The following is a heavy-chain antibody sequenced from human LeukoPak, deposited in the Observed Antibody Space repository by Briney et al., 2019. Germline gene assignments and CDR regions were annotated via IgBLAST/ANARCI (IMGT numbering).Heavy chain of an antibody. V-gene: IGHV4-34*01. D-gene: IGHD3-22*01. Sequence: SETLSLTCAVYGGSFSGYYWSWIRQPPGKGLEWIGEINHSGSTNYNPSLKSRVTISVDTSKNQFSLKLSSVTAADTAVYYCARVGYYYDPLDYWGQGTLVTASS. CDR2: INHSGST. CDR3: ARVGYYYDPLDY. CDR1: GGSFSGYY. J-gene: IGHJ4*02.